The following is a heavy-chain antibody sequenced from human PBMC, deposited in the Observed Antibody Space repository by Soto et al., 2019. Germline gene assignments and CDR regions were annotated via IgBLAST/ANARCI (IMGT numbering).Heavy chain of an antibody. CDR3: ARTEGYYGMDV. J-gene: IGHJ6*02. Sequence: ETLSLTCAVYGGSFSGYYWSWIRQPPGKGLEWIGEINHSGSTNYNPSLKSRVTISVDTSKNQFSLKLSSVTAADTAVYYCARTEGYYGMDVWGQGTTVTVSS. V-gene: IGHV4-34*01. CDR2: INHSGST. CDR1: GGSFSGYY.